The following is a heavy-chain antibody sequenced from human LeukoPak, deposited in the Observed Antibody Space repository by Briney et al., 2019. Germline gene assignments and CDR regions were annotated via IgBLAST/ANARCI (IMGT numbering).Heavy chain of an antibody. Sequence: GGSLRLSCSASGFTFSNYAIHWVRQAPGKGLEYVSAISNNGANTYYADSVKGRFTISRDNSKNTLYLQMNSLRAEDTAVYYCAKGMIVVVISPLDAFDIWGQGTMVTVSS. CDR1: GFTFSNYA. D-gene: IGHD3-22*01. CDR3: AKGMIVVVISPLDAFDI. V-gene: IGHV3-64*04. J-gene: IGHJ3*02. CDR2: ISNNGANT.